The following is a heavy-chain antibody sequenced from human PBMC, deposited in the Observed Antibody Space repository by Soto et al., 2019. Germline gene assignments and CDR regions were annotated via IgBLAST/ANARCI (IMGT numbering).Heavy chain of an antibody. Sequence: QVQLQESGPGLVKPSETLSLTCTVSGVSINNYYWSWFRQPPGKGLEWIGYIYYSLRGSTNYNPPLKSRVTISVDTSKNQFSLKVISVTAADTAVYYCARAERGYPQDYWGQGTLVTVSS. J-gene: IGHJ4*02. D-gene: IGHD5-18*01. CDR3: ARAERGYPQDY. V-gene: IGHV4-59*01. CDR1: GVSINNYY. CDR2: IYYSLRGST.